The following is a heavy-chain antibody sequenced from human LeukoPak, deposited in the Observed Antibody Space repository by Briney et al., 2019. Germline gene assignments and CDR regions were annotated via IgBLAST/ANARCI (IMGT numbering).Heavy chain of an antibody. J-gene: IGHJ3*02. CDR2: IYYSGTT. CDR1: GGSISTYY. V-gene: IGHV4-59*01. Sequence: SETLSLTCTVSGGSISTYYWRWIRQPPGEALEWIVSIYYSGTTNSNPSLKSRATISVDTTKNHLSLKVSSVTAADTAVYYCARGASGTLYDAFDIWGQGKVVTVSS. D-gene: IGHD1-26*01. CDR3: ARGASGTLYDAFDI.